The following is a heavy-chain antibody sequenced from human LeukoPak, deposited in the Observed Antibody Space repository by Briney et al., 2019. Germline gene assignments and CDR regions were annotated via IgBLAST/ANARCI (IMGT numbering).Heavy chain of an antibody. D-gene: IGHD6-19*01. J-gene: IGHJ4*02. Sequence: ASVKVSCKASGYTFTSYAMNWVRRAPGQGLEWMGWINTNTGNLTYAQGFTGRFVFSLDTSVSTAYLQISSLKAEDTAVYYCARDPALYSSGWYPVGMGYRYFDYWGQGTLVTVSS. CDR3: ARDPALYSSGWYPVGMGYRYFDY. CDR1: GYTFTSYA. CDR2: INTNTGNL. V-gene: IGHV7-4-1*02.